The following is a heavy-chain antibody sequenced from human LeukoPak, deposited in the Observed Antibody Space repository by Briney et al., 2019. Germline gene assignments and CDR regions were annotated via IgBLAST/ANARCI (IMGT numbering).Heavy chain of an antibody. J-gene: IGHJ4*02. V-gene: IGHV3-23*01. CDR1: GFTFSSYA. D-gene: IGHD3-22*01. CDR2: ISGSGGST. CDR3: AKDPGGLAMIVVNDDY. Sequence: GGSLGLSCAASGFTFSSYAMSWVRQAPGKGLEWVSAISGSGGSTYYADSVKGRFTISRDNSKNTLYLQMNSLRAEDTAVYYCAKDPGGLAMIVVNDDYWGQGTLVTVSS.